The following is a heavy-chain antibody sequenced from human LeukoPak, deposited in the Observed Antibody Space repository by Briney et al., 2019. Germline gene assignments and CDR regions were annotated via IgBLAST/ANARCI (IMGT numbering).Heavy chain of an antibody. J-gene: IGHJ4*02. CDR1: GFTFDDYA. V-gene: IGHV3-9*01. D-gene: IGHD6-6*01. CDR2: ISWNSGSI. CDR3: AKDIAARPERFDY. Sequence: GGSLRLSCAASGFTFDDYAMHWVRQAPGKGLEWVSGISWNSGSIGYADSVKGRSTISRDNAKNSLYLQMNSLRAEDTALYYCAKDIAARPERFDYWGQGTLVTVSS.